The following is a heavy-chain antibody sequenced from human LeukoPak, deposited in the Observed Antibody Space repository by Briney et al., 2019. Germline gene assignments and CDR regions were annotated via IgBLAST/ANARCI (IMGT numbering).Heavy chain of an antibody. D-gene: IGHD4-17*01. V-gene: IGHV3-30*04. CDR3: ARAFGGTVTLAFDI. Sequence: PGGSLRLSCAASGFTFSSYAMHWVRQAPGKGLEWVAVISYDGSNKYYADSVKGRFTISRDNSKNTLYLQMNSLRAEDTAVYYCARAFGGTVTLAFDIWGQGTMVTVSS. CDR1: GFTFSSYA. CDR2: ISYDGSNK. J-gene: IGHJ3*02.